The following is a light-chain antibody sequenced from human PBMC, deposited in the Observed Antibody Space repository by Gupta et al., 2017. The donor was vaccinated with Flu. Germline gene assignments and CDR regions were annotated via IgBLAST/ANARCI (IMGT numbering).Light chain of an antibody. CDR1: SSNIGSNT. CDR3: AAWDDSLNGLNV. Sequence: SVLTQPPSASGTPGQRVPISCSRSSSNIGSNTVNWYQQLPGTAPKLLIYSNNQRPSGVPDRFSGSKSGTSASLAISGLQSEDEADYYCAAWDDSLNGLNVFGSGTKVTVL. J-gene: IGLJ6*01. V-gene: IGLV1-44*01. CDR2: SNN.